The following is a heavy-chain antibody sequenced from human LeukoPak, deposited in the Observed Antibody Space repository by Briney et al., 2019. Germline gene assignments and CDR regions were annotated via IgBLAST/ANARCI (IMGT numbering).Heavy chain of an antibody. D-gene: IGHD6-25*01. Sequence: GGSLRLSCAASGFTFRNYWIHWVRQAPGKGLVWISRIDNDGSDTIYADSVKGRFTTSRDNAKNTLYLQMHSLRAEDTAVYYCARSGYHHGFDVRGQGTMVTVSS. CDR1: GFTFRNYW. CDR2: IDNDGSDT. CDR3: ARSGYHHGFDV. V-gene: IGHV3-74*01. J-gene: IGHJ3*01.